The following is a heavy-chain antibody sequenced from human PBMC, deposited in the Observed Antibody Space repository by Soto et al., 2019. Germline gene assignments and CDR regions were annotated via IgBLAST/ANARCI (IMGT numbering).Heavy chain of an antibody. V-gene: IGHV4-59*01. CDR1: GGSISSYY. Sequence: SETLSLTCTVSGGSISSYYWSWIRQPPGKGLEWIGYIYYSGSTNYNPSLKSRVTISVDTSKNQFSLKLSSVTAADTAVYYCASSNPLFYGDYTYPYWGQGTLVTGSS. CDR2: IYYSGST. CDR3: ASSNPLFYGDYTYPY. D-gene: IGHD4-17*01. J-gene: IGHJ4*02.